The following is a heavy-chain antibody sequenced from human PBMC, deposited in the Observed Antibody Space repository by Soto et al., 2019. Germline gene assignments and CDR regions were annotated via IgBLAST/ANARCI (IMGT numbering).Heavy chain of an antibody. CDR1: GYTFTSYG. D-gene: IGHD2-8*01. CDR2: ISAYNGNT. V-gene: IGHV1-18*01. J-gene: IGHJ4*02. CDR3: ARTGIVLMVYGIFDY. Sequence: ASEKVSCKASGYTFTSYGISWVRQAPGQGLEWMGWISAYNGNTNYAQKLQGRVTMTTDTSTSTAYMELRSLRSDDTAVYYCARTGIVLMVYGIFDYWGQGTLVTVSS.